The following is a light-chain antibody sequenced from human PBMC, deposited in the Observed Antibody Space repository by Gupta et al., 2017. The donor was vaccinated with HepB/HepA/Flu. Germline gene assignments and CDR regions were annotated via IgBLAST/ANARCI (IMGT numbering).Light chain of an antibody. CDR3: QSYDSRLSGSVYV. CDR2: GNS. J-gene: IGLJ1*01. V-gene: IGLV1-40*01. CDR1: SSDIGAGDD. Sequence: QSVLPQPPSVSRAPGQTVTIPCTGSSSDIGAGDDVHWYQQLPVPAPTILLLGNSNRPSAAPVRFSGSKSGTSASLAITGIQAEDEADYDCQSYDSRLSGSVYVFGTGTKVTVL.